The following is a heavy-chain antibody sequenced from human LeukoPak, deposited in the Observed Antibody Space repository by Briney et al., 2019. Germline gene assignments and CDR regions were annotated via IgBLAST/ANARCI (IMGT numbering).Heavy chain of an antibody. J-gene: IGHJ5*02. Sequence: PGGSLRLSCAASGFTLSAYGMTWVRQAPGMGLEWVSSISGPSANTYYADSVRGRFTISRDNSKNTLYLQMNSLRAEDTAVYYCAKIALGIAVKGGFDPWGQGTLVTVSS. CDR3: AKIALGIAVKGGFDP. D-gene: IGHD6-19*01. V-gene: IGHV3-23*01. CDR1: GFTLSAYG. CDR2: ISGPSANT.